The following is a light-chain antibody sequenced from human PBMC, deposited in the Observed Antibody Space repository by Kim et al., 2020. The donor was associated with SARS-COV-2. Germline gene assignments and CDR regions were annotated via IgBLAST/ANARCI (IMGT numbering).Light chain of an antibody. Sequence: SASVGDRVTITCRASQSISSYLNWYQQKPGKAPKLRIYAASSLQSGVPSRFSGSGSGTDFTLTISSLQPEDFATYYCQQSYSTPQTFGQGTKLEI. CDR2: AAS. CDR3: QQSYSTPQT. V-gene: IGKV1-39*01. CDR1: QSISSY. J-gene: IGKJ2*01.